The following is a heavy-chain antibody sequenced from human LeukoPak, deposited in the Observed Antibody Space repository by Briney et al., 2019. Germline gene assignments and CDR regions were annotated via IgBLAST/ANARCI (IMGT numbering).Heavy chain of an antibody. V-gene: IGHV3-21*03. J-gene: IGHJ4*02. D-gene: IGHD3-22*01. Sequence: PGGSLRLSCAASGFTFSTCSMNWVRQAPGKGLEWVSSISSNSVYTYYGDSVKGRFTVSRDNSKNTLYLQMNSLRAEDTAIYYCAKDRPNYYESNGHYYRQDGDYWGQGTLVTVSS. CDR3: AKDRPNYYESNGHYYRQDGDY. CDR2: ISSNSVYT. CDR1: GFTFSTCS.